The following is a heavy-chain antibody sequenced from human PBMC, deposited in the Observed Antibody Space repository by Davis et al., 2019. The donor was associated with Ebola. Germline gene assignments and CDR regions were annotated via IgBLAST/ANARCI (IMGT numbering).Heavy chain of an antibody. D-gene: IGHD3-22*01. V-gene: IGHV1-3*01. J-gene: IGHJ3*02. Sequence: AASVKVSCKASGYIFTTYAMHWVRQAPGQRLEWMGCVHGGNGNTKYSQKFQGRVTITRDTSASTAYMELSRLRSDDTAVYYCARVGYYDSSGYSHDAFDIWGQGTMVTVSS. CDR3: ARVGYYDSSGYSHDAFDI. CDR2: VHGGNGNT. CDR1: GYIFTTYA.